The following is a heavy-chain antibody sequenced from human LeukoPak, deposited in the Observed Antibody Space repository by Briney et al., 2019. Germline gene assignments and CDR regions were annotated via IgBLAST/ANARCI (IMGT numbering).Heavy chain of an antibody. CDR2: INPNNGGT. CDR3: ARGEGSSWFDS. D-gene: IGHD6-13*01. Sequence: ASVKVSCKASGYTFTTYYIHWVRQAPGQGLEWMGWINPNNGGTYYTQKFQGRVTMTRDTSISTAYMEVSRLTYDDTAVYYCARGEGSSWFDSWGQGTLVTVSS. CDR1: GYTFTTYY. V-gene: IGHV1-2*02. J-gene: IGHJ5*01.